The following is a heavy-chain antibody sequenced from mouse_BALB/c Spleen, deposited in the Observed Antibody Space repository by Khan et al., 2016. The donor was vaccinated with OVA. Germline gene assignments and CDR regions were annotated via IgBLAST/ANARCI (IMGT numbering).Heavy chain of an antibody. CDR3: SGDRIDY. D-gene: IGHD1-3*01. Sequence: QVQLKQSGAELAKPGASVKMSCKASGYTFTTYWLHLVKQRPGTGLEWIGYINPTSGYTYYNEKFKERATLSTDKSSSTAYMQLRSLTFEDAAVYYYSGDRIDYWGQGTTLTVSS. V-gene: IGHV1-7*01. CDR2: INPTSGYT. CDR1: GYTFTTYW. J-gene: IGHJ2*01.